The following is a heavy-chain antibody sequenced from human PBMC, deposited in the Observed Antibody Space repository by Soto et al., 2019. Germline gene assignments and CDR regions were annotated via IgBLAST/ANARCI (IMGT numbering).Heavy chain of an antibody. D-gene: IGHD4-17*01. J-gene: IGHJ4*02. CDR3: ARNLRWEPQFDN. CDR2: IWFGESDN. V-gene: IGHV3-33*01. Sequence: QVQLVESGGGVVQPGTSLRLSCVASGFNFNTYGMHWVRQAPGKGLEWVAVIWFGESDNYYADSVKGRFTISRDSSKNTLYLHMNSLRDEDTAVYYCARNLRWEPQFDNWGQGTLVTVSS. CDR1: GFNFNTYG.